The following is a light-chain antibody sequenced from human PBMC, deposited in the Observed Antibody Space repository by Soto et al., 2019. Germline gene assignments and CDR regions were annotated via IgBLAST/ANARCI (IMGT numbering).Light chain of an antibody. Sequence: EIVLTQSPGTLSLSPGESATLSCRASQSVSSSYLAWYQQKPGQAPRLLIYGASSRATGIPDTFSGSGSGTDFTLTISRLEPEDFAVYYCQQYGSSPWTFGQGNKVEIK. J-gene: IGKJ1*01. CDR2: GAS. V-gene: IGKV3-20*01. CDR1: QSVSSSY. CDR3: QQYGSSPWT.